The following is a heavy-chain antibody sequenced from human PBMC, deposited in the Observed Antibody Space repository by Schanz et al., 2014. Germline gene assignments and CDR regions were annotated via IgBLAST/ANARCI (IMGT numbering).Heavy chain of an antibody. D-gene: IGHD1-7*01. V-gene: IGHV3-30*04. J-gene: IGHJ4*02. CDR1: GFTFRSYA. CDR2: IAYDGSKK. CDR3: AKEETKGSFDY. Sequence: QVQLVESGGGVVQPGKSLRLSCAASGFTFRSYAVHWVRQTPGKGLEWVAGIAYDGSKKNYADSVKGRFTISRDNSKTTLYLQMNSLRLEDTAVYYCAKEETKGSFDYWGQGTLVTVSS.